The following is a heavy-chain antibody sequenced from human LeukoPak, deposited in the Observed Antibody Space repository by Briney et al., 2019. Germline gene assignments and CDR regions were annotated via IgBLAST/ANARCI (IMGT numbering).Heavy chain of an antibody. CDR3: VTYSNSYYFDY. V-gene: IGHV1-2*02. CDR2: INPNSGGT. J-gene: IGHJ4*02. CDR1: GYTFTGYY. D-gene: IGHD6-6*01. Sequence: GASVKVSCKASGYTFTGYYMHWVRQAPGQGLEWMGWINPNSGGTNYAQKFQGRVTLTSDTSISTAYMELSRLRSDDTAVYYCVTYSNSYYFDYWGQGTLVTVSS.